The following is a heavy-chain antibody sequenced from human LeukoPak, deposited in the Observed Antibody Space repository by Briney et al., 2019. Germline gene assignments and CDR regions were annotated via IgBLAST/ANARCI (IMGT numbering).Heavy chain of an antibody. V-gene: IGHV3-23*01. CDR1: GFPFSTYA. D-gene: IGHD2-21*02. J-gene: IGHJ4*02. CDR2: ITSGGGNT. Sequence: PGGSLRLSCAASGFPFSTYAMSWFRQAPGKGLEWVSAITSGGGNTYYADSVKGRFTISRDNSKNTLYLQMNSLRAEDTALYYCAKDGTGCGGDCYSDYWGQGTLVTVSS. CDR3: AKDGTGCGGDCYSDY.